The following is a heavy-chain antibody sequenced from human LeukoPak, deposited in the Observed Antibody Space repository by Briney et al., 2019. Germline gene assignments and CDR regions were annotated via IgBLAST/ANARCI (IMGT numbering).Heavy chain of an antibody. J-gene: IGHJ4*02. CDR2: ISGSGGST. D-gene: IGHD2-21*02. CDR1: GFTFSSYA. Sequence: GGSLRLSCAASGFTFSSYAMSWVRQAPGKGLEWVSAISGSGGSTYYADSVKGRFTISRDNSKNTLYLQMNSLRAEDTAVYYCAKVPAYCGGDCSYYFDYWGQGTLVTVSS. CDR3: AKVPAYCGGDCSYYFDY. V-gene: IGHV3-23*01.